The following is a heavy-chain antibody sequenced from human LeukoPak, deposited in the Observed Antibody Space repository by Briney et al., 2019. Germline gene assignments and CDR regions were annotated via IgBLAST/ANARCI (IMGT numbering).Heavy chain of an antibody. CDR1: GGSISSGSYY. J-gene: IGHJ6*02. CDR2: IYYSGST. D-gene: IGHD3-22*01. Sequence: SETLSLTCTVSGGSISSGSYYWGWIRQPPGKGLEWIGSIYYSGSTYYNPSLKSRVTISVDTSKNQFSLKLSSVTAADTAVYYCARGPRKSYYDSSGYYYGDRYYYYGMDVWGQGTTVTVSS. CDR3: ARGPRKSYYDSSGYYYGDRYYYYGMDV. V-gene: IGHV4-39*07.